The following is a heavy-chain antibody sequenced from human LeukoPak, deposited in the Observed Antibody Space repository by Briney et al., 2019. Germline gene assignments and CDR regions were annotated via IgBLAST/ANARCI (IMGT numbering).Heavy chain of an antibody. J-gene: IGHJ6*03. D-gene: IGHD3-3*01. CDR3: ARDSDFWSGTPLYYYYYYYMDV. CDR1: GYTFTGYY. Sequence: ASVKVSCKASGYTFTGYYMHWVRQAPGQGLEWMGWINPNSGGTNYAQKFQGRVTMTRDTSISTAYMELSRLRSDDTAVYYCARDSDFWSGTPLYYYYYYYMDVWGKGTTVTVSS. V-gene: IGHV1-2*02. CDR2: INPNSGGT.